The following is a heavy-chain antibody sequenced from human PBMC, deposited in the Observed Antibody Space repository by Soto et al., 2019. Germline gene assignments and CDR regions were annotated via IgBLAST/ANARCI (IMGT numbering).Heavy chain of an antibody. D-gene: IGHD5-18*01. CDR1: GFTFSIYS. V-gene: IGHV3-21*01. Sequence: GSLRLYCAASGFTFSIYSMNWVRQAPGKGLEWVSSSSSSSSYIYYADSVKGRLTISRDNAKNSLYLQMNSLRAEDTAVYYCATEFWDTAMVIYYYGMDVWGQGTAVTVSS. CDR2: SSSSSSYI. CDR3: ATEFWDTAMVIYYYGMDV. J-gene: IGHJ6*02.